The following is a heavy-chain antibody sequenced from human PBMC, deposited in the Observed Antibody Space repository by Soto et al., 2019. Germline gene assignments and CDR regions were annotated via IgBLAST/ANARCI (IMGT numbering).Heavy chain of an antibody. CDR2: IYYSGST. D-gene: IGHD5-18*01. J-gene: IGHJ5*02. Sequence: QLQLQESGPGLVKPSETLSLTCSVSGGSISSSSYFWGWIRQPPGKGLEWIGSIYYSGSTYYNPSLKGRCIFAADTSKNHSLLHLSFVPAAATAVYYGASHPGYSWSDPWGQGTLVTVSS. CDR1: GGSISSSSYF. CDR3: ASHPGYSWSDP. V-gene: IGHV4-39*01.